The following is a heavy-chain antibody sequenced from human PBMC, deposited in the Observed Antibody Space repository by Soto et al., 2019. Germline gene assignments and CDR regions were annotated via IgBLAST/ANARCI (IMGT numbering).Heavy chain of an antibody. Sequence: QVQLVQSGAEVKKPGASVKVSCKASGYTFSGSVMHWVRQAPRQGLEWMGWINADNGNTKYSQKFQGRVTMTWDTSASTAYMELSSLRSQDTAIYYCASEIDATTATSLDYWGQGTLVTVSS. J-gene: IGHJ4*02. CDR1: GYTFSGSV. CDR2: INADNGNT. V-gene: IGHV1-3*01. D-gene: IGHD4-17*01. CDR3: ASEIDATTATSLDY.